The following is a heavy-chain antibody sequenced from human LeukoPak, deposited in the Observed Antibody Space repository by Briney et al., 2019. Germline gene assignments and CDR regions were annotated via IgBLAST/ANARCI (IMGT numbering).Heavy chain of an antibody. V-gene: IGHV4-39*01. CDR1: GGSISSSSYY. D-gene: IGHD6-19*01. CDR3: ARHDIIAVDFSY. Sequence: SETLSLTCTVSGGSISSSSYYWGWIRQPPGKGLEWIGSISYSGSTYYNPSLKSRVTISVDTSKNQFSLNLSSVTAADTAVYYCARHDIIAVDFSYWGQGTLVTVSS. J-gene: IGHJ4*02. CDR2: ISYSGST.